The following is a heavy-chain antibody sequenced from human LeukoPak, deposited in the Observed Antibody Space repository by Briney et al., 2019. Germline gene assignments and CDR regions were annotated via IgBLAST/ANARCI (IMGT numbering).Heavy chain of an antibody. V-gene: IGHV4-59*08. J-gene: IGHJ4*02. CDR3: AGLGFPSPLGC. CDR1: GVSTSDSY. Sequence: SETLSLTCTVSGVSTSDSYWSWIRQPPGKGLEWIGYIFHTGDSHHNPSFRSRVSISLDTSKDQISLRLTSVTAADTAVYYCAGLGFPSPLGCGGKGTLVSSS. D-gene: IGHD2-15*01. CDR2: IFHTGDS.